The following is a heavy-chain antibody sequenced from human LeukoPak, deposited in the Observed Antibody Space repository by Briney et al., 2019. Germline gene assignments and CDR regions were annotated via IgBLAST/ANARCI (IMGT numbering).Heavy chain of an antibody. CDR1: GFPFSSYG. Sequence: PGRSLRLSCAASGFPFSSYGMHWVRQAPGKGLEWVAVIWYDGSNKYYADSVKGRFTISRDNSKTTLFLQMNSLRADETAVYYCARDQYQQLLGSGFDYWGQGTLVTVSS. CDR3: ARDQYQQLLGSGFDY. V-gene: IGHV3-33*01. D-gene: IGHD2-2*01. CDR2: IWYDGSNK. J-gene: IGHJ4*02.